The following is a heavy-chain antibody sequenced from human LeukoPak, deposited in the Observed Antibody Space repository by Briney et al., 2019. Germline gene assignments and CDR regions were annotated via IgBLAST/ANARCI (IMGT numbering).Heavy chain of an antibody. Sequence: SETLSLTCTVSGGSISSSSYYWGWIRQPPGKGLEWIGSIYYSGSTYYNPSLKSRVTISVDTSKNQFSLKLSSVTAADTAVYYCASGPVRLQTNYYYDSSGYYLYYFDYWGQGTLVTVSS. J-gene: IGHJ4*02. V-gene: IGHV4-39*01. CDR1: GGSISSSSYY. CDR3: ASGPVRLQTNYYYDSSGYYLYYFDY. D-gene: IGHD3-22*01. CDR2: IYYSGST.